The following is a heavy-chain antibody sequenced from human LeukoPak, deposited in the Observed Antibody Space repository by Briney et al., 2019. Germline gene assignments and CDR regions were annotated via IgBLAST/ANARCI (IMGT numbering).Heavy chain of an antibody. Sequence: SETLSLTCTVSGGSISSSSYYWGWLRQPPGKGLEWIGSIYYSGSTYYNPSLKSRVTISVDTSKNQFSLKLSSVTAADTAVYYCARREEFVFPVVVTPFDYWGQGTLVTVSS. J-gene: IGHJ4*02. V-gene: IGHV4-39*01. CDR1: GGSISSSSYY. CDR3: ARREEFVFPVVVTPFDY. CDR2: IYYSGST. D-gene: IGHD3-22*01.